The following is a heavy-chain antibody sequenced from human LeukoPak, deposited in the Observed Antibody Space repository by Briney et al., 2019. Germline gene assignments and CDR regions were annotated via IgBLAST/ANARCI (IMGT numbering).Heavy chain of an antibody. CDR1: GGSFSGYY. J-gene: IGHJ4*02. D-gene: IGHD3-22*01. Sequence: PSETLSLTCAVYGGSFSGYYWSWIRQPPGKGLEGIGYIYYSRSTNYNPSLKSRVNISVDTSKNQFSLKLSSVTAADTAVYYCARVSTYYYDGSGYYHHYYFDYWGQGTLVTVSS. CDR3: ARVSTYYYDGSGYYHHYYFDY. CDR2: IYYSRST. V-gene: IGHV4-59*01.